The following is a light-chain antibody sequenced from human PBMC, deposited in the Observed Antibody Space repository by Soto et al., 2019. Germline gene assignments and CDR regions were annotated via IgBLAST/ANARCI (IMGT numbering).Light chain of an antibody. Sequence: CVLTQPAYVSGSPGQWITISCNGTSSDVGAYDFVSWYQQHPDKAPKLMIYEVSNRPSGVSNRFSGSKSVNTATLTISGLQAEDEADYYCSSYTSSSTRVFGTGTKVTVL. CDR1: SSDVGAYDF. V-gene: IGLV2-14*03. J-gene: IGLJ1*01. CDR3: SSYTSSSTRV. CDR2: EVS.